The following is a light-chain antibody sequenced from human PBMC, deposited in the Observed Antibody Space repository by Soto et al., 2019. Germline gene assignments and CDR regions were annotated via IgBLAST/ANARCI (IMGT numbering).Light chain of an antibody. CDR3: AAWDDSLNGQV. CDR2: EVR. Sequence: QSALTQPASVSGSAGQSITISCSGTMRDVGAYNLVSWYQQHPGTAPKLIIYEVRNRPSGISSRFSGSRSGNTASLTISGLQSEDEGDYYCAAWDDSLNGQVFGTGTKLTVL. CDR1: MRDVGAYNL. J-gene: IGLJ1*01. V-gene: IGLV2-14*01.